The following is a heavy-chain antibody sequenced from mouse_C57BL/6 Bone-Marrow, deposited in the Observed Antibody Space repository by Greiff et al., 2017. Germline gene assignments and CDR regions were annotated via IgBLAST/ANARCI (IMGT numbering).Heavy chain of an antibody. V-gene: IGHV1-53*01. CDR1: GYTFTSYW. J-gene: IGHJ3*01. CDR2: INPSNGGT. Sequence: QVQLQQPGTELVKPGASVKLSCKASGYTFTSYWMHWVKQRPGQGLEWIGNINPSNGGTNYNEKFKSKATLTVDNSSSTAYMQLSSLTSEDSAVYYCARNERLRAGFAYWGQGTLVTVSA. D-gene: IGHD2-4*01. CDR3: ARNERLRAGFAY.